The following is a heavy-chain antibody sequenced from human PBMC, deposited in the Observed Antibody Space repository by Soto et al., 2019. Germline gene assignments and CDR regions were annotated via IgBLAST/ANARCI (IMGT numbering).Heavy chain of an antibody. Sequence: GGSLRLSCAASGFTFSGYNMNWVRQAPGKGLEWVSYISSTNSTKYYADSVKGRFTISRDNSKNTQYLQMSSLRADDTALYYCVKGEYYYDSSGYYPFDYWGQGTLVTVSS. V-gene: IGHV3-48*01. J-gene: IGHJ4*02. CDR2: ISSTNSTK. D-gene: IGHD3-22*01. CDR1: GFTFSGYN. CDR3: VKGEYYYDSSGYYPFDY.